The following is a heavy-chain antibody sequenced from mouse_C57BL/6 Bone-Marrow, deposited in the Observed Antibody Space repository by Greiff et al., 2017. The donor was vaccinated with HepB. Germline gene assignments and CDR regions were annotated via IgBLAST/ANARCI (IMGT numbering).Heavy chain of an antibody. CDR3: ARLGFDY. V-gene: IGHV5-12*01. J-gene: IGHJ2*01. Sequence: EVKVVESGGGLVQPGVSLKLSCAASGFTFSDYYMYWVRQTPEKRLEWVAYISNGGGSTYYPDTVKGRFTISRDNAKNTLYLQMSRLKSEDTAMYYCARLGFDYWGQGTTLTVSS. CDR2: ISNGGGST. CDR1: GFTFSDYY.